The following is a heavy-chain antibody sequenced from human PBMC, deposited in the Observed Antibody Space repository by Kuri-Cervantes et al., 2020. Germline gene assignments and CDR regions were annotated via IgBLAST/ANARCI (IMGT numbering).Heavy chain of an antibody. CDR3: AKGDYYDSSGYPPDNDAFDI. D-gene: IGHD3-22*01. J-gene: IGHJ3*02. V-gene: IGHV3-23*01. Sequence: GESLKISCAASGFTFSSYAMSWVRQAPGKGLEWVSAISGSGGSTYYADSVKGRFTISRDNSENTLYLQMNSLRAEDTAVYYCAKGDYYDSSGYPPDNDAFDIWGQGTMVTVSS. CDR1: GFTFSSYA. CDR2: ISGSGGST.